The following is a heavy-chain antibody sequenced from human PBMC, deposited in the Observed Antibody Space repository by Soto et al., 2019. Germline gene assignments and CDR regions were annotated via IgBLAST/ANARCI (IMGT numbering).Heavy chain of an antibody. J-gene: IGHJ5*02. CDR3: ASLSAYDYDCRGHYGDWFDP. Sequence: GESLKISCNGSGHSFTSYWIGRVRQMPGKGLEWLGIIFPGDSDTRYSTSIQGQVAMTAEKSISTAYLQWSSLKASDTAMYYCASLSAYDYDCRGHYGDWFDPWGQGTLVTVSS. CDR1: GHSFTSYW. D-gene: IGHD3-22*01. V-gene: IGHV5-51*01. CDR2: IFPGDSDT.